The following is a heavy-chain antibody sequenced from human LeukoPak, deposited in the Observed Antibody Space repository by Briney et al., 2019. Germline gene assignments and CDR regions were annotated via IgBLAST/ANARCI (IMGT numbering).Heavy chain of an antibody. Sequence: EASVKVSCKVSGYTLTELSMHWVRQAPGKGLKWMGGFDPEDGETIYAQKFQGRVTMTEDTSTDTAYMELSSLRSEDTAVYYCATGGGSYTGWNYYYYMDVWGKGTTVTVSS. CDR1: GYTLTELS. J-gene: IGHJ6*03. CDR2: FDPEDGET. CDR3: ATGGGSYTGWNYYYYMDV. D-gene: IGHD1-26*01. V-gene: IGHV1-24*01.